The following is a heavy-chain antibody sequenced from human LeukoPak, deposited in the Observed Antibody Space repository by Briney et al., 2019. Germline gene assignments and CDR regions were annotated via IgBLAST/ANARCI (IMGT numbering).Heavy chain of an antibody. V-gene: IGHV1-2*02. D-gene: IGHD4-17*01. CDR1: GYTFTDYY. Sequence: ASVRVSCKASGYTFTDYYLHWVRQAPGHGLEWMGWINPNSGGTNYAQKFQGRVTMTTDTSTSTAYMEMRSLRSDDTAVYYCARLAYGANYIDYWGQGTLVTVSS. J-gene: IGHJ4*02. CDR2: INPNSGGT. CDR3: ARLAYGANYIDY.